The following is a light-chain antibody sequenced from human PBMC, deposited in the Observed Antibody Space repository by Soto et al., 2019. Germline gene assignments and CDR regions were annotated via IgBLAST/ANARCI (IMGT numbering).Light chain of an antibody. CDR3: SSYTSSNTSGV. V-gene: IGLV2-14*01. Sequence: QSALTQPASVSGSPGQSITISCTGTSSDVGGYNYVSWYQQHPGKAPKLMIYDVSNRPSGVSNRFSGSKSGNTASLTISGLQAEDEADYYCSSYTSSNTSGVFGTGTQLTVL. J-gene: IGLJ1*01. CDR1: SSDVGGYNY. CDR2: DVS.